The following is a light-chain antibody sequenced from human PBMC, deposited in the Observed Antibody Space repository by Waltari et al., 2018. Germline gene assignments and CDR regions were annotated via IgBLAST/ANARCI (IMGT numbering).Light chain of an antibody. CDR3: SSYTSSSPL. V-gene: IGLV2-14*01. CDR2: EVS. CDR1: SSDVGGYNY. J-gene: IGLJ1*01. Sequence: QSALTQPASVSGSPGQSITISCTGTSSDVGGYNYVSWYQQHPGKAPKLMIYEVSKRPSGVSNRFSGSKSGNTASLTISGLQAEDEADYYCSSYTSSSPLFGTGTKVTVL.